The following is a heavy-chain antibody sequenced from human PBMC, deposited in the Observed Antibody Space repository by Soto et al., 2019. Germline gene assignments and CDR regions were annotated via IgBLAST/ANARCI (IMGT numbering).Heavy chain of an antibody. CDR1: GFTFDDYA. Sequence: EVQLVESGGGLVHPGRSLRLSFAASGFTFDDYAMHWVRQAPGKGLEWVSGISWNSGSIGYADSVKGRFTISRDNAKNSLYLQMNSLRAEDTALYYCAKATRYCSSTSCYADFDYWGQGTLVTVSS. V-gene: IGHV3-9*01. D-gene: IGHD2-2*01. CDR2: ISWNSGSI. CDR3: AKATRYCSSTSCYADFDY. J-gene: IGHJ4*02.